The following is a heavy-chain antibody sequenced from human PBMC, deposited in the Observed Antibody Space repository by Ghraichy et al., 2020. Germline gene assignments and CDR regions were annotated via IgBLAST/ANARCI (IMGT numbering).Heavy chain of an antibody. CDR3: AWGVCGGDCYVYDY. V-gene: IGHV3-23*01. CDR1: GFTFSSYA. D-gene: IGHD2-21*02. CDR2: ISGSGGGT. J-gene: IGHJ4*02. Sequence: GGSLRLSCAASGFTFSSYAMSWVRQAPGKGLEWVSGISGSGGGTNYADSVKGRFTISRDNSKNTLYLQMDSLRAEDTAVYYCAWGVCGGDCYVYDYWGQGTLVTVSS.